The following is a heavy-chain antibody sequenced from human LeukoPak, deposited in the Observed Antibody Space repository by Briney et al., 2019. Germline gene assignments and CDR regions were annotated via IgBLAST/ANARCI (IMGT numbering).Heavy chain of an antibody. V-gene: IGHV4-59*12. CDR2: MYSSGST. D-gene: IGHD5-24*01. CDR3: AREGRYRYGYNEYHSYMDI. Sequence: PSETLSLTCKVSGGSISGYYWSWIRQPPGQGLEWIGYMYSSGSTNYNPSLRSRVTISVDTSKNQFSLKLSSVTAAETAVYYCAREGRYRYGYNEYHSYMDIWGKGTTVTVSS. CDR1: GGSISGYY. J-gene: IGHJ6*03.